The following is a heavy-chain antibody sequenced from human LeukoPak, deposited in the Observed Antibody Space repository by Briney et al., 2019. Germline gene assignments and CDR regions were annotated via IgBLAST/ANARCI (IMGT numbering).Heavy chain of an antibody. CDR3: AKGERFLEWLLDFDY. CDR2: IRYDGSNK. D-gene: IGHD3-3*01. Sequence: GGSLRLSCAAFGFTFSSYGMHWVRQAPGKGLEWVAFIRYDGSNKYYADSVKGRFTISRDNSKNTLYLQMNSLRAEDTAVYYCAKGERFLEWLLDFDYWGQGTLVTVSS. J-gene: IGHJ4*02. CDR1: GFTFSSYG. V-gene: IGHV3-30*02.